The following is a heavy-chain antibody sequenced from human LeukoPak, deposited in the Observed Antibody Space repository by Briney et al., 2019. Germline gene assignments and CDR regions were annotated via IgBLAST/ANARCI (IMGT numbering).Heavy chain of an antibody. CDR2: ISYDGSNK. V-gene: IGHV3-30*18. Sequence: PGGSLRLSCAASGFSFNSYAIHWVRQAPGKGLAWVTVISYDGSNKHYADSVRGRFTISRDSSKNTLYLQMNSLRAEDTAVYYSAQGGSEIYYFYHGLDVWGRGTTVTVSS. J-gene: IGHJ6*02. D-gene: IGHD3-10*01. CDR3: AQGGSEIYYFYHGLDV. CDR1: GFSFNSYA.